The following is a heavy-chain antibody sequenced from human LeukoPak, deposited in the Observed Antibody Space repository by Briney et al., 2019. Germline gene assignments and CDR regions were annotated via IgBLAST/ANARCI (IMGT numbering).Heavy chain of an antibody. V-gene: IGHV4-30-2*01. CDR2: IYHSGST. D-gene: IGHD6-13*01. Sequence: SQTLSLTCAVSGGSISSGGYSWSWIRQPPGKGLEWIGYIYHSGSTYYNPSLKSRVTISVDRSKNQFSLKLSSVTAADTAVYYCARAPRTKSWYEGVYFDYWGQGTLVTVSS. J-gene: IGHJ4*02. CDR3: ARAPRTKSWYEGVYFDY. CDR1: GGSISSGGYS.